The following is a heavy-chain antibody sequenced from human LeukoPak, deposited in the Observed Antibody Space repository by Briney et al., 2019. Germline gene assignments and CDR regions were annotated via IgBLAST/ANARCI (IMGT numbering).Heavy chain of an antibody. CDR3: AESYSYYYGMDV. Sequence: ASVKVSCKASGYTFTSYGISWVRQAPGQGLEWMGWISAYNGNTNYAQKLQGRVTMTADTSTSTAYMELRSLRSDDTAVYYCAESYSYYYGMDVWGQGTTVTVSS. CDR1: GYTFTSYG. D-gene: IGHD2-21*01. V-gene: IGHV1-18*01. J-gene: IGHJ6*02. CDR2: ISAYNGNT.